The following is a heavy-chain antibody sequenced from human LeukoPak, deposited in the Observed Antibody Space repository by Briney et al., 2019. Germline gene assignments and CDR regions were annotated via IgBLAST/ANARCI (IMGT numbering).Heavy chain of an antibody. J-gene: IGHJ6*02. D-gene: IGHD2-8*01. CDR3: ARGPPVLMVHYKRQYYYYYGMDV. CDR1: GYTFTSYD. CDR2: XXXXSXNT. Sequence: ASVKVSFKASGYTFTSYDINWVRQATGQGLEWXXXXXXXSXNTGYAQKFQGRVTMTRNTSISTAYMELSSLRSEDTAVYYCARGPPVLMVHYKRQYYYYYGMDVWGQGTTVTVSS. V-gene: IGHV1-8*01.